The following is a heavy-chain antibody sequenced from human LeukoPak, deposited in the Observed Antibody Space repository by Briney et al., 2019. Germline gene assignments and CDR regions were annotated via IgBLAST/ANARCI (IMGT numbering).Heavy chain of an antibody. J-gene: IGHJ5*02. D-gene: IGHD3-10*01. CDR1: GGSISSGSYY. V-gene: IGHV4-61*02. CDR2: IYTSGST. Sequence: SETLSLTCTVSGGSISSGSYYWSWIRQPAGKGLEWIGRIYTSGSTNYNPSLKSRVTISVDTSKNQFSLKLSSVTAADTAVYYCARGGRIKKNWFDPWGQGTLVTVSS. CDR3: ARGGRIKKNWFDP.